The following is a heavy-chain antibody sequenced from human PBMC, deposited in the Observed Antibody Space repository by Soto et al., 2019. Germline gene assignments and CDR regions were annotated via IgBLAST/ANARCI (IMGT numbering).Heavy chain of an antibody. CDR1: GGTFSSYT. D-gene: IGHD6-19*01. J-gene: IGHJ3*02. V-gene: IGHV1-69*02. CDR3: ARQIAVAGDAFDI. CDR2: IIPILGIA. Sequence: QVQLVQSGAEVKKPGSSVKVSCKASGGTFSSYTISWVRQAPGQGLEWMGRIIPILGIANYAQKFQGRVTITADKSTSTDYMELSSLRSEDTAVYYCARQIAVAGDAFDIWGQGTMVTVSS.